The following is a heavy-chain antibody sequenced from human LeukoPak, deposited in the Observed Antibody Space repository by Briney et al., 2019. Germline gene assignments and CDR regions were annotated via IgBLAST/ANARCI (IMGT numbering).Heavy chain of an antibody. V-gene: IGHV3-11*01. Sequence: GGSLRLSCAASGFTFSDYYMSWIRQAPGKGLEWVSYISSSGSTIYYADSVKGRFTISRDNAKNSLYLQMNSLRAEDTAVYYCARVSKGYSSGWYPPTYYYYYYMDVWGKGTTVTISS. CDR2: ISSSGSTI. D-gene: IGHD6-19*01. J-gene: IGHJ6*03. CDR1: GFTFSDYY. CDR3: ARVSKGYSSGWYPPTYYYYYYMDV.